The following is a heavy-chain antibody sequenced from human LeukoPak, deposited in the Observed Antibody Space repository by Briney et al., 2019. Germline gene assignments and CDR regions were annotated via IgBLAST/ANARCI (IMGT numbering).Heavy chain of an antibody. CDR1: GFTFSSYA. CDR2: ISYDGSNK. Sequence: AGGSLRLSCAASGFTFSSYAMHWVRQAPGKGLEWVAVISYDGSNKYYADSVKGRFTISRDNSKNTLYLQMNSLRAEDTAVYYCAKDLEGATGVDYWGQGTLVTVSS. V-gene: IGHV3-30-3*01. D-gene: IGHD1-26*01. CDR3: AKDLEGATGVDY. J-gene: IGHJ4*02.